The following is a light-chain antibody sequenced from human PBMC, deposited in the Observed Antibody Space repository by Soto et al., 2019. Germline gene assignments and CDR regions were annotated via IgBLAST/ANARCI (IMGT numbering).Light chain of an antibody. CDR1: SSNIGRNF. J-gene: IGLJ1*01. CDR3: ATWDSSLSGYV. CDR2: DNN. Sequence: QSVLTQPPSVSAAPGQKVTFSCSGSSSNIGRNFVSWYQQLPGTAPKLLIYDNNKRPSGIPDRFSGSKSGTSATLGITGLQTGDEADYYCATWDSSLSGYVFGPGTKLTVL. V-gene: IGLV1-51*01.